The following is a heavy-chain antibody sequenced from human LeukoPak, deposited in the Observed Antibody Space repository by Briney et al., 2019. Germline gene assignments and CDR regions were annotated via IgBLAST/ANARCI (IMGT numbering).Heavy chain of an antibody. CDR1: GGTFSSFA. J-gene: IGHJ6*02. V-gene: IGHV1-69*04. CDR3: ARENPLYGMDV. Sequence: ASVKVSCKASGGTFSSFAISWVRQAPGQGLEWMGRTIPMLGTANYVQKFQGRVTINADKSTSTAYMELSSLRSEDTAVYYCARENPLYGMDVWGQGTTVTVSS. CDR2: TIPMLGTA.